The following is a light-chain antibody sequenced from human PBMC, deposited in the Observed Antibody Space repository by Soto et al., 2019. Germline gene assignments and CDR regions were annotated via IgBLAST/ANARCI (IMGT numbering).Light chain of an antibody. V-gene: IGLV2-11*01. CDR1: SSDVGGYNY. J-gene: IGLJ2*01. CDR3: SSYAGSNIII. CDR2: EVS. Sequence: QSVLTQPRSVSGSPGQSVTISCTGTSSDVGGYNYVSWYQQHPGKAPKLMICEVSKRPSGVPDRFSGSKSGHTASLTVSGLQAEDEADYFCSSYAGSNIIIFGGGTKLTVL.